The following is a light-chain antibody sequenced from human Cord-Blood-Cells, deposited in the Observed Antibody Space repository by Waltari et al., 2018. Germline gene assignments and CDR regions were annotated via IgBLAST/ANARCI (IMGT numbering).Light chain of an antibody. J-gene: IGKJ1*01. V-gene: IGKV3-20*01. CDR3: QQYGSSPRT. CDR1: PSVSSSY. CDR2: GSS. Sequence: EIVLTQSPRPLSLYPGERATLSCRARPSVSSSYLAWYQQKPGQAPRLLIYGSSSRATCIPDRFSGSGSGTDFTLTISRLEPEDFAVYYCQQYGSSPRTFGQGTKVEIK.